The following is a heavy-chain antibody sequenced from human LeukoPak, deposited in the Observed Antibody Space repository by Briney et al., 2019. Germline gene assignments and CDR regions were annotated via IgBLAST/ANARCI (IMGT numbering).Heavy chain of an antibody. CDR3: ARFYSGSYYAFDY. V-gene: IGHV1-2*02. Sequence: ASVMFSCKASGYTFTASYMDWVRQATGQGLEWIGWINPNSGGTYYAQNFQGRVTMTRDTSISTAYMELSRLRSDDTAVYYCARFYSGSYYAFDYWGQGTLVTVSS. CDR1: GYTFTASY. D-gene: IGHD1-26*01. CDR2: INPNSGGT. J-gene: IGHJ4*02.